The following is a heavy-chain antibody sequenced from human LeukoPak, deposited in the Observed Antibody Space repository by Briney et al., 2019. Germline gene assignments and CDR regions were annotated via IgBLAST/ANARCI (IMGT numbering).Heavy chain of an antibody. Sequence: SETLSLTCTVSGGSISSYYWSWVRQSPGRGLEWIGYIYYSGSTDYNPSLKSRITISVDTSKNQFSLRLSSVTAADTAVYYCARVQVHVLLWFGNPYFDYWGQGTLVTVSS. CDR1: GGSISSYY. CDR3: ARVQVHVLLWFGNPYFDY. D-gene: IGHD3-10*01. J-gene: IGHJ4*02. V-gene: IGHV4-59*01. CDR2: IYYSGST.